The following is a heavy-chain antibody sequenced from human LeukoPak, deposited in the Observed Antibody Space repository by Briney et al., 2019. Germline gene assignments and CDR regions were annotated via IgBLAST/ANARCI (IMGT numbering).Heavy chain of an antibody. J-gene: IGHJ6*02. Sequence: PGGSLRLSCAASGFTFSSYWMHWVRQAPGKGLVWVSRINSDGSSTSYADSVKGRFTISRDNAKNSLYLQMNSLRAEDTAVYYCARDALVVPAATTGSYYYTTVWTSGAKGPRSPSP. CDR1: GFTFSSYW. D-gene: IGHD2-2*01. CDR2: INSDGSST. CDR3: ARDALVVPAATTGSYYYTTVWTS. V-gene: IGHV3-74*01.